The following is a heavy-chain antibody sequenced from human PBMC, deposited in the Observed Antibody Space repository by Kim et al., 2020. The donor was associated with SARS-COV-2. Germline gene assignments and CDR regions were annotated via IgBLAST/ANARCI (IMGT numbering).Heavy chain of an antibody. CDR2: IYTSGST. CDR3: SKDTRNSYDYGGYYYYAMDV. D-gene: IGHD3-16*01. CDR1: GGSISSGNYY. V-gene: IGHV4-61*02. Sequence: SETLSLTCTVSGGSISSGNYYWSWIRQPAGKGLEWIGRIYTSGSTNYNPSLKSRVTISVDTSKNQLSLKLGSVAATDTAVYYCSKDTRNSYDYGGYYYYAMDVWGQGTTVTVSS. J-gene: IGHJ6*02.